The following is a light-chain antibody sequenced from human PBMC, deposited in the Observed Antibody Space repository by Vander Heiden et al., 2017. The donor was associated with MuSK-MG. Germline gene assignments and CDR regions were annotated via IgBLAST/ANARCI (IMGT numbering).Light chain of an antibody. Sequence: QSALTQPPSVSGSPGQSVTISCTGTSSDVDSYDSVSWYQQPPGTAPKVMIYEVIYRPSGVPDRFSGSKSGNTASLTISGLQAEDEADYYCSLYTSSSVLCGGGTKLTVL. CDR2: EVI. CDR1: SSDVDSYDS. V-gene: IGLV2-18*01. CDR3: SLYTSSSVL. J-gene: IGLJ2*01.